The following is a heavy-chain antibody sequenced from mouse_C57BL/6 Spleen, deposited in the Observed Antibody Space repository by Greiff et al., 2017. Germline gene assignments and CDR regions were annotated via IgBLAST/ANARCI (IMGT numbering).Heavy chain of an antibody. D-gene: IGHD1-1*01. V-gene: IGHV1-82*01. Sequence: VQLQQSGPELVKPGASVTISCKASGYAFSSSWMNWVKQRPGKGLEWIGRIYPGDGDTNYNGKFKGKATLTADKSSSTAYMQLSSLTSEDSAVYFCARLFITTVRDAMDYWGQGTSVTVAS. CDR2: IYPGDGDT. CDR1: GYAFSSSW. CDR3: ARLFITTVRDAMDY. J-gene: IGHJ4*01.